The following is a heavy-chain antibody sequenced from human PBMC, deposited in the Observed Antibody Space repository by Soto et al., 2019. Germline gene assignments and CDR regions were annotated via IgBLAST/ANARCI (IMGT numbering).Heavy chain of an antibody. CDR2: ILNDGSNR. J-gene: IGHJ6*02. Sequence: QVQLVESGGGVVQPGRSLRLSCEASGFTFSNYGMHWVRQAPGKGLEWVAVILNDGSNRYHADSVKDRFTISRDNSKNMVYLQMNSVSAEDTAGDYCARDDEYSGNGMDVWGQGTTVTVS. CDR3: ARDDEYSGNGMDV. D-gene: IGHD3-10*01. V-gene: IGHV3-33*01. CDR1: GFTFSNYG.